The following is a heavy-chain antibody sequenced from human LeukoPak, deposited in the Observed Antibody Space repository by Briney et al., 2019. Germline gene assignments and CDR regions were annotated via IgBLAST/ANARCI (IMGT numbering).Heavy chain of an antibody. CDR1: GGSISSYY. CDR2: IYYSGST. CDR3: ARVGSSTNGEIDY. V-gene: IGHV4-59*01. Sequence: SETLSLTCTASGGSISSYYWSWIRQPPGKGLEWIGYIYYSGSTNYNPSLKSRVTISVDTSKNQFSLKLSSMTAADTAVYYCARVGSSTNGEIDYWGQGTLVTVSS. J-gene: IGHJ4*02. D-gene: IGHD2-2*01.